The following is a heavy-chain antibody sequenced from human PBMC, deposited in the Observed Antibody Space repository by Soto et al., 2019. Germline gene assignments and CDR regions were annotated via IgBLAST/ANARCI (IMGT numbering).Heavy chain of an antibody. CDR3: ADGGEWAFNFDY. Sequence: GGSLRLSCTASGFTFSSYAMSWVRQAPGKGLEWVSGISAGGSNTYYPDSVKGRFTISRDNSKNTLYLQMNSLRVEDTAVYYWADGGEWAFNFDYWGQGPRGTVSA. J-gene: IGHJ4*02. D-gene: IGHD3-10*01. CDR2: ISAGGSNT. V-gene: IGHV3-23*01. CDR1: GFTFSSYA.